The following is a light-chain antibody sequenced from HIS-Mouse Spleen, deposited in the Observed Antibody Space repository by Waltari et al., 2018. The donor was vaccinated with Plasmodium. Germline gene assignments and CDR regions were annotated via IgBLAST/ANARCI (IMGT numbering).Light chain of an antibody. V-gene: IGLV1-40*01. Sequence: QSVLTQPPSVSGAPGQRVTISCTGSSPHIGAGYDVHWYQQLPGTAPKLHIDGNSNLPSGVPDRFSGSKSGTSAALAISGLQAEDEADYYCQSYDSSRSGVVFGGGTKLTVL. CDR2: GNS. J-gene: IGLJ2*01. CDR1: SPHIGAGYD. CDR3: QSYDSSRSGVV.